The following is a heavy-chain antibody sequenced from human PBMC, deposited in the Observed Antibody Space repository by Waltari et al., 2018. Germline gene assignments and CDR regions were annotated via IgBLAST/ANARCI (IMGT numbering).Heavy chain of an antibody. CDR2: ISFDGSNK. D-gene: IGHD5-12*01. J-gene: IGHJ4*02. CDR1: GFTFSGYA. Sequence: QVQLVESGGGVVQPGRSLRLSCAASGFTFSGYALHWVRQAPGKGLEWVAVISFDGSNKYYADSVKGRFTISRDNSKNTLYLQMNSLRAEDTAVYYCARDTVDSGYVGFYFDYWGQGTLVTVSS. CDR3: ARDTVDSGYVGFYFDY. V-gene: IGHV3-30-3*01.